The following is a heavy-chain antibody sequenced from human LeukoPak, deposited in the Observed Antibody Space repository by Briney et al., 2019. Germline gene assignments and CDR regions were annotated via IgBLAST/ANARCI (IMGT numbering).Heavy chain of an antibody. J-gene: IGHJ4*02. Sequence: SETLSLTCAVSGGSISSNSYYWGWIRQPPGKGLEWLGSIYYSGSTYYNPSLKSRVTISVDTSKNQFSLKLISVTAADTAVYYCARTRYYYNSRSYGAPYYFDYWGQGTLVTVSS. D-gene: IGHD3-10*01. V-gene: IGHV4-39*01. CDR1: GGSISSNSYY. CDR3: ARTRYYYNSRSYGAPYYFDY. CDR2: IYYSGST.